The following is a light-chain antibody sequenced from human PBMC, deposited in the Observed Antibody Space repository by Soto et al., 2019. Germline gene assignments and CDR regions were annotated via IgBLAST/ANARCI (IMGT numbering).Light chain of an antibody. CDR3: SSYTSSSTLAV. CDR1: SSDVGGYNY. Sequence: QSVLTQPASVSGSPGQSITISCTGTSSDVGGYNYVSWYQHHPGKAPKLMIYDVSNRPSGVSNRFSGSKSGNTASLTISGLPADDEADYYCSSYTSSSTLAVFGGGTQLTVL. J-gene: IGLJ7*01. V-gene: IGLV2-14*03. CDR2: DVS.